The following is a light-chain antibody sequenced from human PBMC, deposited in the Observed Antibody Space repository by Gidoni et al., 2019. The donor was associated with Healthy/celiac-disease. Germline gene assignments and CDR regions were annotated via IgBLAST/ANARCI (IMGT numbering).Light chain of an antibody. V-gene: IGKV1-33*01. CDR3: QQYDNLPLA. J-gene: IGKJ3*01. CDR2: DAS. CDR1: QDISNY. Sequence: DIQMTQSPSSLSASVGDRVTINCQARQDISNYLNWYQQKPGKAPKLLIYDASNLETGVSSRFSGSGSGTDFTFTIRCLQPEDIATYSCQQYDNLPLAFGPGTKVDIK.